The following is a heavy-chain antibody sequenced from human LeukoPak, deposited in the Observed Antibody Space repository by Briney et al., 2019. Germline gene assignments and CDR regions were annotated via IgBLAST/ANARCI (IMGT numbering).Heavy chain of an antibody. V-gene: IGHV4-34*01. Sequence: NPSETLSLTCTVSGGSISIYYWSWIRQPPGKGLEWIGEINHSGSTNYNPSLKSRVTISVDTSKNQFSLKLSSVTAADTAVYYCARVWDGPLDYWGQGTLVTVSS. CDR2: INHSGST. CDR3: ARVWDGPLDY. CDR1: GGSISIYY. D-gene: IGHD1-26*01. J-gene: IGHJ4*02.